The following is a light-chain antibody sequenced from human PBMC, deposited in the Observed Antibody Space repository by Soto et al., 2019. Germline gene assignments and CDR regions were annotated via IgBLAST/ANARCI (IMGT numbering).Light chain of an antibody. Sequence: QPVLRQPPSVSGAPGQRVTISCTGSSSNIGAGYNVHWYQQVPGTAPKLLIYGDSNRPSGVPDRFSGSKSGTSASLAITGLQAEDEADYYCQSYDSSLSGWLFGGGTKLTVL. CDR3: QSYDSSLSGWL. V-gene: IGLV1-40*01. CDR2: GDS. J-gene: IGLJ3*02. CDR1: SSNIGAGYN.